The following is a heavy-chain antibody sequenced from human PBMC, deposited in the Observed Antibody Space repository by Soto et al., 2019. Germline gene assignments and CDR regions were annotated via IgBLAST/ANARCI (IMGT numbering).Heavy chain of an antibody. D-gene: IGHD3-10*01. V-gene: IGHV1-18*01. CDR3: ARDPGTRSDY. CDR1: GYTFTSYG. CDR2: ISAYHGST. J-gene: IGHJ4*02. Sequence: QVQLVQSGAEVKKPGASVKVSCKASGYTFTSYGISWVRXXXXHGLVWMGWISAYHGSTNYAQKLQGRVTTTTDTXXXXXXXXXXXXXXXXXXXYYCARDPGTRSDYWGQGTLVTVSS.